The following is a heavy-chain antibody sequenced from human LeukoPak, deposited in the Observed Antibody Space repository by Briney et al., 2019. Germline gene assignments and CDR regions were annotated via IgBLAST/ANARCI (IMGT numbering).Heavy chain of an antibody. J-gene: IGHJ3*02. CDR2: INSDGSST. CDR1: GFTFSSFW. CDR3: ARGLRNTDTFDI. Sequence: GGSLRLSCAASGFTFSSFWMHWVRQAPGKGLVWVSRINSDGSSTSCADSVKGRFTISRDNAKNTVYLQMNSLRAEDTAVYYCARGLRNTDTFDIWGQGTMVTVSS. V-gene: IGHV3-74*01.